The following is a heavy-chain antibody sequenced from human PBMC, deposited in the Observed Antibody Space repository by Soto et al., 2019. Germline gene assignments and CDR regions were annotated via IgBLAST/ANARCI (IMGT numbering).Heavy chain of an antibody. CDR1: GYTFTSYG. CDR2: ISAYNGNT. J-gene: IGHJ4*02. D-gene: IGHD3-10*01. Sequence: QVQLVQSGAEVKKPGASVKVSCKASGYTFTSYGISWVRQAPGQGLEWMGWISAYNGNTNYAQKLQGRVTMTTDTSTSSAYMELRSLRSDDTAVYYCARVYRITMVRGELSEYWGQGTLVTVSS. V-gene: IGHV1-18*01. CDR3: ARVYRITMVRGELSEY.